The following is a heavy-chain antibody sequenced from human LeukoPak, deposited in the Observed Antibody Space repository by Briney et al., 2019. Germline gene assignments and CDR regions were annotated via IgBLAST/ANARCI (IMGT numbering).Heavy chain of an antibody. Sequence: GASVRVSCKVSVYTLPELSMQWVREASGRGLECMGGFHHEDGETICAQKFQGRVTMNGDTSTDTAYMELRSLRSEDTAVYYCALLGYCSGGSCYGAEYFQHWGQGPLGTVSS. CDR3: ALLGYCSGGSCYGAEYFQH. D-gene: IGHD2-15*01. CDR1: VYTLPELS. J-gene: IGHJ1*01. V-gene: IGHV1-24*01. CDR2: FHHEDGET.